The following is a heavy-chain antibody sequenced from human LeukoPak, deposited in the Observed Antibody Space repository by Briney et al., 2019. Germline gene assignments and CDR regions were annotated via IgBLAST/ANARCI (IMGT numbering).Heavy chain of an antibody. Sequence: SETLSLTCAVYGGSFSGYYWSWIRQPPGKGLEWIGEINHSGSTNYNPSLKSRVTISVDTSKNQFPLKLSSVTAADTAVYYCARVTSTTGTDWGQGTLVTVSS. V-gene: IGHV4-34*01. CDR3: ARVTSTTGTD. CDR1: GGSFSGYY. CDR2: INHSGST. D-gene: IGHD1-1*01. J-gene: IGHJ4*02.